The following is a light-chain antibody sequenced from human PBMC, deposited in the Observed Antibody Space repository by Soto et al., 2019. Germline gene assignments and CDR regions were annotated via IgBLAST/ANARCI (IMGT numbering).Light chain of an antibody. V-gene: IGKV3-20*01. CDR3: QQYGSSPTT. CDR2: GAS. CDR1: QSVSSSY. J-gene: IGKJ4*01. Sequence: PGERATLSCRASQSVSSSYLAWYQQKPGQAPRLLIYGASSRATGIPDRFSGSGSGTDFTLTISRLEPEDFAVYYCQQYGSSPTTFGGGTKVEIK.